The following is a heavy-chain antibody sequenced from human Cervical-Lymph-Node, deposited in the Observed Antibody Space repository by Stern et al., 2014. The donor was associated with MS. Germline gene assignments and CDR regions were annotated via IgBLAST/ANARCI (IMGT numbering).Heavy chain of an antibody. D-gene: IGHD2-15*01. V-gene: IGHV3-30-3*01. Sequence: MQLVESGGGVVQPGRSLRLSCAASGFIFSSYAMHWVRQAPGKGLYWVAFLSNEGSKQFYADSVKGRFTISRDNSNNTLYLQMNSLRPEDTAVYYCARDTCRGGGCYFRYWGQGILITVSS. CDR2: LSNEGSKQ. J-gene: IGHJ4*02. CDR3: ARDTCRGGGCYFRY. CDR1: GFIFSSYA.